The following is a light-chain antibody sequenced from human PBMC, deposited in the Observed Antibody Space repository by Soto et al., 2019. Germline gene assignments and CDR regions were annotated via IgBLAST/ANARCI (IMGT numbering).Light chain of an antibody. V-gene: IGLV1-51*01. CDR1: ASNVGTQF. Sequence: SALTQPPSVSAAPGQRVTISCSGSASNVGTQFVSWYQQRPGAAPKLLIYDNAKRPSEIPDRFSGSKSDTSATLTITGVQTGDEADYYCGTWDTGLSAGVFGGGTK. J-gene: IGLJ2*01. CDR2: DNA. CDR3: GTWDTGLSAGV.